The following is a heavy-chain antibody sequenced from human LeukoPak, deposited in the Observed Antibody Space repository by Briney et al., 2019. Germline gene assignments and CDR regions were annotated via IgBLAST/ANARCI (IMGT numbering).Heavy chain of an antibody. Sequence: GGSLRLSCAASGFTVSSNYMSWVRQAPGKGLEWVSVIYSGGSTYYADSVKGRFTISRDNSKNTLYLQVNSLRAEDTAVYYCAKDTQRIGTPPPFDIWGQGTMVTVSS. CDR3: AKDTQRIGTPPPFDI. CDR1: GFTVSSNY. CDR2: IYSGGST. D-gene: IGHD1-1*01. J-gene: IGHJ3*02. V-gene: IGHV3-53*01.